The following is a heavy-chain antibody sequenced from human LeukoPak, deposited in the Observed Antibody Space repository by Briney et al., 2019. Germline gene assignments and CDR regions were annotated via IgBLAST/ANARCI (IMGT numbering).Heavy chain of an antibody. J-gene: IGHJ3*02. V-gene: IGHV3-23*01. CDR1: GFTLSNYA. CDR3: AKSGSYYLEDDAFDI. Sequence: GGSLRLSCATSGFTLSNYAMSWVRQAPGKGLEWVSAISGSGGSTYYADSVKGRFTISRDNSKNTLYLQMNSLRAEDTAVYYCAKSGSYYLEDDAFDIWGQGTMVTVSS. D-gene: IGHD1-26*01. CDR2: ISGSGGST.